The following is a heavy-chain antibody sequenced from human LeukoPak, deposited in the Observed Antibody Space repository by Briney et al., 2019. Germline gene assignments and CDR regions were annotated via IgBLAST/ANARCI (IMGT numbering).Heavy chain of an antibody. CDR1: GFTFSSYS. CDR3: ARDTTRWFSPSDH. CDR2: ISSSSSYI. D-gene: IGHD2-15*01. Sequence: GGSLRLSCAASGFTFSSYSMNWVRQTPGKGLEWVSSISSSSSYIYYADSVKGRFTVSRDNAKNSLYLQMNTLRADDTAVCYCARDTTRWFSPSDHWGQGTLVTVSS. J-gene: IGHJ4*02. V-gene: IGHV3-21*01.